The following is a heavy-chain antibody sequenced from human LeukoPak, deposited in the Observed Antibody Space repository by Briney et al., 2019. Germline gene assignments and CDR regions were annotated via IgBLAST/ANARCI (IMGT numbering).Heavy chain of an antibody. CDR3: ARVRGSYCLDY. CDR2: IKQDGSEK. CDR1: GFTFSSYW. V-gene: IGHV3-7*01. J-gene: IGHJ4*02. Sequence: PGGSLRLSCEASGFTFSSYWMSWVRQAPGKGLEWVANIKQDGSEKYYVDSVEGRFTISRDNAKNSLYLQMNSLRAEDTAVYYCARVRGSYCLDYWGQGTLVTVSS. D-gene: IGHD3-16*01.